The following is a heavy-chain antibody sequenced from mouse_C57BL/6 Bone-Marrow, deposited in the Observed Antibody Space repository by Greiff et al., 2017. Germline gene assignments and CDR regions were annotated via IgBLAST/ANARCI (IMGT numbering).Heavy chain of an antibody. D-gene: IGHD1-1*01. J-gene: IGHJ1*03. V-gene: IGHV1-4*01. CDR3: ARGGFITTVVAPYWYFDV. CDR2: INPSSGYT. CDR1: GYTFTSYT. Sequence: QVQLQQSGAELARPGASVKMSCKASGYTFTSYTMHWVKQRPGQGLEWIGYINPSSGYTKYNQKFKDKATVTADKSSSTAYMQLSSLTSEDSAVYYCARGGFITTVVAPYWYFDVWGTGTTVTVSS.